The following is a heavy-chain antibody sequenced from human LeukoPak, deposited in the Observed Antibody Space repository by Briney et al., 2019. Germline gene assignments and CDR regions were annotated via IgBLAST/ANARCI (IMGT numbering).Heavy chain of an antibody. Sequence: GGSLRLSCAASGFTFSGSAMHWVRQASGKGLEWVGRIRSKANSYATAYAASVKGRFTISRDDSENTAYLQMNSLKTEDTAVYYCTREGRTMVRGAPRTLWDYWGQGTLVTVSS. D-gene: IGHD3-10*01. V-gene: IGHV3-73*01. CDR1: GFTFSGSA. CDR3: TREGRTMVRGAPRTLWDY. J-gene: IGHJ4*02. CDR2: IRSKANSYAT.